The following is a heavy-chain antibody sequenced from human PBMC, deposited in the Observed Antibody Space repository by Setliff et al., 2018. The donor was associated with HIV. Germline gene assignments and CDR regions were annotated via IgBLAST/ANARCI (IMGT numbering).Heavy chain of an antibody. CDR1: GYSISSGYY. J-gene: IGHJ4*02. Sequence: KPSETLSLTCAVSGYSISSGYYWGWIRQPPGKGLEWIGSIYHSGSTYYNPSLKSRVTISVDTSKNQFSLKLSSVTAADTAVYYCASGTSSSEFDYWGQGTLVTV. V-gene: IGHV4-38-2*01. CDR2: IYHSGST. CDR3: ASGTSSSEFDY. D-gene: IGHD6-13*01.